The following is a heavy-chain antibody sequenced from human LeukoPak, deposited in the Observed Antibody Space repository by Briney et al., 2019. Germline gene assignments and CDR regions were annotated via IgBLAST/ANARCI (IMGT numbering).Heavy chain of an antibody. Sequence: SGGSLRLSCAASGFTFSSYGMHWVRQAPGKGLEWVAVISYDGSNKYYADSVKGRFTISRDNSKNTLYLQMNSLRAEDTAVYYCAKERGIAAAGTNDAFDIWGQGTMVTVSS. CDR3: AKERGIAAAGTNDAFDI. J-gene: IGHJ3*02. CDR2: ISYDGSNK. CDR1: GFTFSSYG. D-gene: IGHD6-13*01. V-gene: IGHV3-30*18.